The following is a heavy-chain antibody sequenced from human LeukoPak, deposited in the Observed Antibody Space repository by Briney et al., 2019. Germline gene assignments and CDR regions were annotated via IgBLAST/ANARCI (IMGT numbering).Heavy chain of an antibody. CDR1: GFTFSNYA. Sequence: GGSLTLSCTASGFTFSNYAMSWVRQAPGTGLEWFSAITDSGGDTYYSDSVKGRFIISRDNSKNSLYLHMNSLRAEDTAVYHCAKGSSASRPYYFDYWGQGTLVPSPQ. D-gene: IGHD2-2*01. CDR3: AKGSSASRPYYFDY. J-gene: IGHJ4*02. V-gene: IGHV3-23*01. CDR2: ITDSGGDT.